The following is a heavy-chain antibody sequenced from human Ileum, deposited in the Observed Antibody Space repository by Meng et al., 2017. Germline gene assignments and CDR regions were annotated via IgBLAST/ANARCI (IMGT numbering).Heavy chain of an antibody. Sequence: ESLKTSCASAGFTFSNYAMSGVRQAPGKGLEWVSCISGSGGSTYYADSVRGRFTISRDNSTNTLYLHMKSLRGADTAVYYCTKGRGIPAAVRGMDVWGQGTTVTVSS. V-gene: IGHV3-23*01. CDR2: ISGSGGST. J-gene: IGHJ6*02. CDR1: GFTFSNYA. CDR3: TKGRGIPAAVRGMDV. D-gene: IGHD6-13*01.